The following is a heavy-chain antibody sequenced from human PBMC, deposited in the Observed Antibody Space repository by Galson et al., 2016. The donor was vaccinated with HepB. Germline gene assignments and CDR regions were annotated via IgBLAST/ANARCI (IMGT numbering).Heavy chain of an antibody. J-gene: IGHJ4*02. V-gene: IGHV1-18*01. D-gene: IGHD3-22*01. Sequence: QSGAEVKKPGESLKISCKASGYTFTSYDISWVRQAPGQGLEWMGWISAYNGNTNYAQKLQGRVTLTTDTSTRTAYMELRSLRSDDTAVYYCARVQAHESSGYLDYWGQRTLVTVSS. CDR3: ARVQAHESSGYLDY. CDR1: GYTFTSYD. CDR2: ISAYNGNT.